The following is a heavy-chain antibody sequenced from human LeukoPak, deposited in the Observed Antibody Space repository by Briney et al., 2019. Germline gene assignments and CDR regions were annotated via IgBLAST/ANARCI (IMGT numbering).Heavy chain of an antibody. CDR2: IYYSGST. CDR3: ARRLHGGFTMVRGVMDNWFDP. V-gene: IGHV4-59*08. CDR1: GGSISSYY. Sequence: SETLSLTCTVSGGSISSYYWSWIRQPPGKGLGWIGYIYYSGSTNYNPSLKSRVTISVDTSKNQFSLKLSSVTAADTAVYYCARRLHGGFTMVRGVMDNWFDPWGQGTLVTVSS. J-gene: IGHJ5*02. D-gene: IGHD3-10*01.